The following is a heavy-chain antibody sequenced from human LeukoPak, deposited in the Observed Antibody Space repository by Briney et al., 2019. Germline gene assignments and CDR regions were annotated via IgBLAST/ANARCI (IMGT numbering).Heavy chain of an antibody. D-gene: IGHD3-10*01. CDR3: ARGDYGSGSYYISYFDY. J-gene: IGHJ4*02. Sequence: ASVKVSCKASGYTFTSYGISWVRQAPGQGLEWMGWISAYNGNTNYAQKLQGRVTMTTDTSTSTAYMELRSLRSDDTAVYYCARGDYGSGSYYISYFDYWGQGTLVTVSS. CDR1: GYTFTSYG. V-gene: IGHV1-18*01. CDR2: ISAYNGNT.